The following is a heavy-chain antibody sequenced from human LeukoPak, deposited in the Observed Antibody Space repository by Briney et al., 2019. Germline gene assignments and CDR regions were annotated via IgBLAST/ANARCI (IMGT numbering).Heavy chain of an antibody. D-gene: IGHD2-2*01. V-gene: IGHV1-2*02. CDR3: ARTKGYCTSTSCPGGMDV. CDR2: INPNIGGP. CDR1: GYTFTGHY. Sequence: ASVKVSCKASGYTFTGHYMQWVRSAPGQGLEWMGWINPNIGGPNYAQKFQGRVVMTRDTSISIAYMELRRLTSDDTAVYYCARTKGYCTSTSCPGGMDVWGQGTTVTVS. J-gene: IGHJ6*02.